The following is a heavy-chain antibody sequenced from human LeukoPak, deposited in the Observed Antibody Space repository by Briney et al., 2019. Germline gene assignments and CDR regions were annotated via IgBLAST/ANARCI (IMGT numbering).Heavy chain of an antibody. V-gene: IGHV3-23*01. CDR1: GLTFSTYG. Sequence: PGGSLRLSCAASGLTFSTYGMTWVRQAPGKGLEWVSAISGSGASTYYADSVKGRFTISRDNSKNTLYVQMNSLRTEDTAVYYCAREISGTYYFDYWGQGTLVTVSS. D-gene: IGHD1-26*01. J-gene: IGHJ4*02. CDR2: ISGSGAST. CDR3: AREISGTYYFDY.